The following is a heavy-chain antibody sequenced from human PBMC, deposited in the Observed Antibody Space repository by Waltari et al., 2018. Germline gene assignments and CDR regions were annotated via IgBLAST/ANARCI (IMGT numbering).Heavy chain of an antibody. Sequence: EVSLLESGGGLVQPGGSLRLSCVASEFTFSNYALHWVRQAPGKGLEWVSGLTGSGRSTYYADSVKGRFTISRDNSQNTLFLQMSSLRTDDTAVYYCVKGDLSSAYAAGAAFDVWGQGTMVTVSS. J-gene: IGHJ3*01. D-gene: IGHD3-22*01. V-gene: IGHV3-23*01. CDR1: EFTFSNYA. CDR2: LTGSGRST. CDR3: VKGDLSSAYAAGAAFDV.